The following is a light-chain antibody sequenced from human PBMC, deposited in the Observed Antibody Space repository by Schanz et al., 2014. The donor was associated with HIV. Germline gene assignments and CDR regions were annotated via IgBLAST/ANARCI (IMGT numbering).Light chain of an antibody. CDR3: QQRSNFLT. Sequence: EIVLTQSPGALSLSPGESATLSCRASQSVSSSYLAWYQQKPGQAPRLLIYDASNRATGIPARFSGSGSGTDFTLTISSLEPEDFAVYYCQQRSNFLTFGPGTKVDIK. J-gene: IGKJ3*01. CDR1: QSVSSSY. CDR2: DAS. V-gene: IGKV3D-20*02.